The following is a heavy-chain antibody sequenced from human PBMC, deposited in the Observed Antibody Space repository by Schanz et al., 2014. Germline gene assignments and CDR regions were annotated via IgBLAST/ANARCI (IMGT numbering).Heavy chain of an antibody. CDR1: GFTFSGYW. CDR2: ISGNGGEK. Sequence: VQLVESGGGLIQPGGSLRLSCAASGFTFSGYWMSWVRQAPGKGLRCVAVISGNGGEKYYADSVKGRFTISRDNSENTLFLEMNSLRLEDTAVYYCARSEMDRGVIWGYWGQGTLVTVSS. D-gene: IGHD3-10*01. J-gene: IGHJ4*02. V-gene: IGHV3-30*03. CDR3: ARSEMDRGVIWGY.